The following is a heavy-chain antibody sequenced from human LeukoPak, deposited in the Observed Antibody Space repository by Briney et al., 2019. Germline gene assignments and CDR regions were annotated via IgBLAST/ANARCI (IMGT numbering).Heavy chain of an antibody. CDR2: ISYDGSNK. V-gene: IGHV3-30*18. Sequence: PGRSLRLSCAASGFTFSSYGMHWVRQAPGEGLEWVAVISYDGSNKYYADSVKGRFTISRDNSKNTLYLQMNSLRAEDTAVYYCAKDESYYYDSSGSDYWGQGTLVTVSS. CDR3: AKDESYYYDSSGSDY. J-gene: IGHJ4*02. D-gene: IGHD3-22*01. CDR1: GFTFSSYG.